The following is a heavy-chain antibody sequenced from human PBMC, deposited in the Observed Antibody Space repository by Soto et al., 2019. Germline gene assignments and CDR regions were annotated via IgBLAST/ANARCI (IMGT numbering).Heavy chain of an antibody. CDR1: GFTFGSFW. J-gene: IGHJ5*01. D-gene: IGHD1-1*01. Sequence: PGGSLRLSCSDSGFTFGSFWIHWVRQAPGKGLEWVSHIGLDGTDIVYADSVKGRFIISRDNARNTVYLQMNSLEAEDTAVYYCARLPWKADPSWGHGTRVTVSS. CDR3: ARLPWKADPS. V-gene: IGHV3-74*03. CDR2: IGLDGTDI.